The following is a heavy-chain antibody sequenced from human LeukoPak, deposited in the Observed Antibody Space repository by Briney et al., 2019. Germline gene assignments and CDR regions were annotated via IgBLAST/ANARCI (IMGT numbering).Heavy chain of an antibody. CDR3: AKADEDIVVVPAATTIGNWFDP. CDR1: GFTFSSYA. D-gene: IGHD2-2*01. V-gene: IGHV3-23*01. J-gene: IGHJ5*02. CDR2: ISGSGGST. Sequence: GGSLRLSCAASGFTFSSYAMSWVRQAPGKGLEWVSAISGSGGSTYYADSVKGRFTISRDNSKNTLYLHMNSLRAEDTAVYYCAKADEDIVVVPAATTIGNWFDPWGQGTLVTVSS.